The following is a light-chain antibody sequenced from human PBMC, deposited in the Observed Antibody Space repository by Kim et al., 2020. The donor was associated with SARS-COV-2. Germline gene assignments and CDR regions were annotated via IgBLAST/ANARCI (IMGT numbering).Light chain of an antibody. CDR2: EAS. Sequence: ASVGDRVTITCRASQTILNYLAWYQQKPGRAPKLLIYEASTLESGVPSRFSGSGSGTEFTLTISSLQPDDFATYYCQQYDSYLPYTFGQGTKLEI. CDR3: QQYDSYLPYT. CDR1: QTILNY. J-gene: IGKJ2*01. V-gene: IGKV1-5*03.